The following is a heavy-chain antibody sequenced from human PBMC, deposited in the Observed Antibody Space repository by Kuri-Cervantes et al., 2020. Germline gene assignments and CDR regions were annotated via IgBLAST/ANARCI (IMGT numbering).Heavy chain of an antibody. D-gene: IGHD6-19*01. CDR2: ISSSGSTI. Sequence: GGSLRLSCAASGFTFSSYGMNWVRQAPGKGLEWVSYISSSGSTISYADSVKGRFTISRDNAKKSLYLQMNSLRVEDTAAYYCARDGAVTNYFDYWGQGTLVTVSS. CDR1: GFTFSSYG. CDR3: ARDGAVTNYFDY. V-gene: IGHV3-48*04. J-gene: IGHJ4*02.